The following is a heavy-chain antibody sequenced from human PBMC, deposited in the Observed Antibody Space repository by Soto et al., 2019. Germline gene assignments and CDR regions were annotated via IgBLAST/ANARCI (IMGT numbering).Heavy chain of an antibody. CDR1: GGTFSSYA. Sequence: PGPSVKVSCKASGGTFSSYAISWVRQAPGQGLEWMGGIIPIFGTANYAQKFQGRVTITADESTSTAYMELSSLRSEDTAVYYCARDRYHIAARRIYYYGMDVWGQGTTVTVSS. D-gene: IGHD6-6*01. CDR3: ARDRYHIAARRIYYYGMDV. J-gene: IGHJ6*02. V-gene: IGHV1-69*13. CDR2: IIPIFGTA.